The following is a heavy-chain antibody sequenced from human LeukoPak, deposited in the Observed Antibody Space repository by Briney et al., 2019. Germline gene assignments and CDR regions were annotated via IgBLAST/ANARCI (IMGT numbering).Heavy chain of an antibody. CDR2: ISGSGGST. J-gene: IGHJ4*02. CDR1: GFTFSSYA. D-gene: IGHD3-10*01. CDR3: AKNGHYYGSGSSPYYFDY. V-gene: IGHV3-23*01. Sequence: GGSLRLSCAASGFTFSSYAMSWVRQAPGKGLEWVSAISGSGGSTYYADSVKGRFTISRDNSKNTLYLQTNSLRAEDTAVYYCAKNGHYYGSGSSPYYFDYWGQGTLVTVSS.